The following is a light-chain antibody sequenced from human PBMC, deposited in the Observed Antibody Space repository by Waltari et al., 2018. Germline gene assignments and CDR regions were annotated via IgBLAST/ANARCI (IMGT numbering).Light chain of an antibody. Sequence: QSVLTQPPSASGTPGQRVTTSCTGRSSNIGDNVVNWYQQLPGKAPTRLIYRSDLRPSGVPDRFSGSKSGTSASLAISGLQSADEGDYYCAAWDDSLHGHWVFGGGTKVTVL. CDR1: SSNIGDNV. V-gene: IGLV1-44*01. CDR2: RSD. CDR3: AAWDDSLHGHWV. J-gene: IGLJ3*02.